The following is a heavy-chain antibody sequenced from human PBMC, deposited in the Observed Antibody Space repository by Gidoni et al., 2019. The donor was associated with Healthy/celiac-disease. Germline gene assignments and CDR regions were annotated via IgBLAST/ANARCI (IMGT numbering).Heavy chain of an antibody. CDR3: ARQKGQWLAPFDY. CDR2: MYYSGST. Sequence: QLQLQESGPGLVKPSETLSLTCTVSGGSISSSSYYWGWIRQPPGKGLEWIGSMYYSGSTRYNPSLKSRVITSVDTSKNQFSLKLSSVTAADTAVYYCARQKGQWLAPFDYWGQGTLVTVSS. J-gene: IGHJ4*02. D-gene: IGHD6-19*01. V-gene: IGHV4-39*01. CDR1: GGSISSSSYY.